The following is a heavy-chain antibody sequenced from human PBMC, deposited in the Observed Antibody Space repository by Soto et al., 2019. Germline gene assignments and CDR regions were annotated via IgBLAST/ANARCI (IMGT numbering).Heavy chain of an antibody. Sequence: QVQLQQWGAGLLKPSETLSPTCAVYGGSFSGYYWSRIRQPPGKGLEWIGEINHSGSTNYNPSLKSRVTISVDTSKNQFSLKLSSVTAADTAVYYCARGRPYFDWLQKSGYMDVWGKGTTVTVSS. J-gene: IGHJ6*03. CDR2: INHSGST. D-gene: IGHD3-9*01. CDR3: ARGRPYFDWLQKSGYMDV. V-gene: IGHV4-34*01. CDR1: GGSFSGYY.